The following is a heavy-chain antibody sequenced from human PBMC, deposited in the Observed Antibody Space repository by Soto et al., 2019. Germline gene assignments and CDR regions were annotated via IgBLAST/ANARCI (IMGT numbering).Heavy chain of an antibody. CDR2: IHYSGST. Sequence: QVQLQESGPGLVKPSETLSLTCTVSGVSITSHYWTWIRQPPGKGLEWIGNIHYSGSTSYSPSLKGRVIISVDTSENQSSLKLSSVTTADTAVYYCTVGGAGHPFDYWGQGTLVTVSS. D-gene: IGHD3-16*01. J-gene: IGHJ4*02. V-gene: IGHV4-59*11. CDR1: GVSITSHY. CDR3: TVGGAGHPFDY.